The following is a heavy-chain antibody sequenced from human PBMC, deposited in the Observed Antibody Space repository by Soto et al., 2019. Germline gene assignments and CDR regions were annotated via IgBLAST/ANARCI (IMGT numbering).Heavy chain of an antibody. D-gene: IGHD2-2*01. CDR3: ARDESAGSSIRY. V-gene: IGHV3-21*01. J-gene: IGHJ4*02. CDR1: GSTFRTYG. CDR2: ISNSGDYI. Sequence: EVQVVESGGGLVKPGGSLRLSCTASGSTFRTYGMNWVRQAPGKGLEWVSSISNSGDYIYYADSVQGRFTISRDNAKNSLYLQMNSLRAEDTAVYVCARDESAGSSIRYWGQGILVTVSS.